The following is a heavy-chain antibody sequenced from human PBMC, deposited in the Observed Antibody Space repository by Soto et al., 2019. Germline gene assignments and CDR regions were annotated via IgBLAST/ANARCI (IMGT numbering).Heavy chain of an antibody. D-gene: IGHD3-22*01. CDR1: GYTFTSYA. CDR3: ARNYYDSSGYYWYFQH. J-gene: IGHJ1*01. V-gene: IGHV1-3*01. Sequence: ASVKVSCKASGYTFTSYAMHWVRQAPGQRLEWMGWINAGNGNTKYSQKFQGRVTMTTDTSTSTAYMELRSLRSDDTAVYYCARNYYDSSGYYWYFQHWGQGTLVTVSS. CDR2: INAGNGNT.